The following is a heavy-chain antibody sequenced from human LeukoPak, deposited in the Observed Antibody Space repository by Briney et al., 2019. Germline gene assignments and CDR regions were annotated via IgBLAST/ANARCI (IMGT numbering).Heavy chain of an antibody. V-gene: IGHV3-21*01. CDR3: ARGRAGYYFDY. Sequence: GGSLRLSCAASGFTFSSYSMNWVRQAPGKGLEWVSSISSSSSYMYYADSMKGRFTISKDNAKNSLYLQMNSLRAEDTAVYYCARGRAGYYFDYWGQGTLVTVSS. D-gene: IGHD1-14*01. J-gene: IGHJ4*02. CDR1: GFTFSSYS. CDR2: ISSSSSYM.